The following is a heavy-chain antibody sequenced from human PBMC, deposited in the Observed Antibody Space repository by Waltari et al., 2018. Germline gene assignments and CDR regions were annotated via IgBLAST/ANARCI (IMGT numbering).Heavy chain of an antibody. Sequence: EVQLMESGGGLVQPGGSLRLSCAASGFTFSSSWRHWVSQAPGEGLVWVSGISTDGSNIRAADSVKGRFTISRDNAKNTVYLQMNSLRAEDTAVYYCARGSGYYYFDYWGQGTLITVSS. CDR3: ARGSGYYYFDY. V-gene: IGHV3-74*01. CDR1: GFTFSSSW. D-gene: IGHD5-18*01. J-gene: IGHJ4*02. CDR2: ISTDGSNI.